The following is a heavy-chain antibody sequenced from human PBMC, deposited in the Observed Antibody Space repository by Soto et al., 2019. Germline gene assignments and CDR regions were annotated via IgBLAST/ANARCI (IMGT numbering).Heavy chain of an antibody. D-gene: IGHD3-16*01. J-gene: IGHJ5*02. CDR2: IYYSGST. Sequence: PSETLSLTCTVSGGSVGSGSYYWSWIRQPPGKGLEWIGYIYYSGSTNYNPSLKSRVTISVDTSKNQFSLKLSSVTAADTAVYYCARGGRSSSFKANWFDPWGQGTLVTASS. V-gene: IGHV4-61*01. CDR3: ARGGRSSSFKANWFDP. CDR1: GGSVGSGSYY.